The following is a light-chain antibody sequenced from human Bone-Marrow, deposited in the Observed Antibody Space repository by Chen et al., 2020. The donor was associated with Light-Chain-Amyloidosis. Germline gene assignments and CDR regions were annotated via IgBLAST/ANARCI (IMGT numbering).Light chain of an antibody. V-gene: IGLV2-23*02. CDR1: SSDVGGYDI. J-gene: IGLJ1*01. CDR2: EVT. CDR3: CAYRGGSFPYV. Sequence: QSALTQPASVTGSPGQSITISCTGTSSDVGGYDIVSWYRQYPGKAPKLLIFEVTKRPSGVSNRFSGSKSGNTASLTISGLRTEDAADYYCCAYRGGSFPYVFGPGTKVTVL.